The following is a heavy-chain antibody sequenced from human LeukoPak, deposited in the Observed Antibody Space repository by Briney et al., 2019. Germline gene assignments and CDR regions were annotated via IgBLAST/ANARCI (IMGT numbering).Heavy chain of an antibody. D-gene: IGHD3-22*01. CDR1: GGTFSSYA. V-gene: IGHV1-69*13. CDR2: IIPIFGTA. J-gene: IGHJ4*02. CDR3: ARENYYDGSGSPSASAPVDH. Sequence: ASVKVSCKASGGTFSSYAISWVRQAPGQGLEWMGGIIPIFGTANYAQKFQGRVTITADESTSTAYMELSSLRSEDTAVYYCARENYYDGSGSPSASAPVDHWGQGTLVTVSS.